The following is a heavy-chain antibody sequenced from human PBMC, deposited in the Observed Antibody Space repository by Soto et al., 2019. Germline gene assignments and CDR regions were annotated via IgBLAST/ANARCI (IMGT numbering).Heavy chain of an antibody. Sequence: QVQLVESGGGLVKPGGSLRLSCAASGFTFSDRYMSWIRQAPGKGLEWVAYISGAGNYTNYPDSVKGRFTISRDNARRSLYLQMNSLRAEDTAVYYCARVGARRSGCVPADYYYGMDVWGQGTTVTVSS. D-gene: IGHD6-19*01. CDR3: ARVGARRSGCVPADYYYGMDV. V-gene: IGHV3-11*06. CDR1: GFTFSDRY. J-gene: IGHJ6*02. CDR2: ISGAGNYT.